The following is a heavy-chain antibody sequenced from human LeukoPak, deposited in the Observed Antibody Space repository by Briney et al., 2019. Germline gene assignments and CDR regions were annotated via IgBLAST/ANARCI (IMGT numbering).Heavy chain of an antibody. Sequence: ASVKVPCKASGYTFTSYGISWVRQAPGQGLEWMGWISAYNGNTNYAQKLQGRVTMTTDTSTSTAYMELRSLRSDDTAVYYCARGDSVTMVRGVLDPWGQGTLVTVSS. J-gene: IGHJ5*02. D-gene: IGHD3-10*01. CDR3: ARGDSVTMVRGVLDP. CDR1: GYTFTSYG. CDR2: ISAYNGNT. V-gene: IGHV1-18*01.